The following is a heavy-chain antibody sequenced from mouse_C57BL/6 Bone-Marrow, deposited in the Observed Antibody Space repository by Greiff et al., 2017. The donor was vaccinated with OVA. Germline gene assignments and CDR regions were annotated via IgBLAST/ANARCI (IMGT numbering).Heavy chain of an antibody. D-gene: IGHD2-1*01. J-gene: IGHJ1*03. CDR2: IDPVNGDT. CDR1: GFNIKDDY. Sequence: EVQLQQSGAELARPGASVKLSCTASGFNIKDDYMHWVKQRPEQGLEWIGWIDPVNGDTEYASKFQGKATITADTSSNTAYLQLSSLTSEDTAVYDCTTLYGNYPYWYFDVWGTGTTVTVSS. V-gene: IGHV14-4*01. CDR3: TTLYGNYPYWYFDV.